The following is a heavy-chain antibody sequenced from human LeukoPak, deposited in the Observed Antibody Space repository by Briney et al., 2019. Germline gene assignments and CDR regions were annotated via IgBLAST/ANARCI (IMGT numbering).Heavy chain of an antibody. CDR1: GFTFSSYW. CDR3: AKDSRYCTNGVCPLGY. Sequence: GGSLRLSCAASGFTFSSYWMSWVRQAPGKGLEWVANIKQDGSEKYYVDSVKGRFTISRDNAKNTLYLQMNSLRAEDTAVYYCAKDSRYCTNGVCPLGYWGQGTLVTVSS. J-gene: IGHJ4*02. CDR2: IKQDGSEK. D-gene: IGHD2-8*01. V-gene: IGHV3-7*01.